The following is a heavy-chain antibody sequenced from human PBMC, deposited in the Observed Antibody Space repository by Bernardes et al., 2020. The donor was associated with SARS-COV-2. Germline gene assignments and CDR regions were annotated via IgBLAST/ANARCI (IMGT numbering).Heavy chain of an antibody. Sequence: ASVKVSCKASGYTFTSYGISWVRQAPGQGLEWMGWISAYNGNTNYAQKLQGRVTITTDTSTSTAYMELRSLRSDDTAVYYCARGGEGFTLIVVLIQPMDVWSEGTTVTVTS. J-gene: IGHJ6*04. CDR1: GYTFTSYG. CDR2: ISAYNGNT. V-gene: IGHV1-18*01. CDR3: ARGGEGFTLIVVLIQPMDV. D-gene: IGHD3-22*01.